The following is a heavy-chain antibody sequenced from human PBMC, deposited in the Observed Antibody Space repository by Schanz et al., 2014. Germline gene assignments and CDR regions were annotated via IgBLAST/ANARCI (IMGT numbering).Heavy chain of an antibody. CDR2: MNPKTGNT. CDR3: ARALKGKVAIFGVIAAQNYYYMDV. J-gene: IGHJ6*03. V-gene: IGHV1-8*02. D-gene: IGHD3-3*01. Sequence: QVQLVQSGAEVKKPGASVRVSCKASGYTFTTYAMSWVRQATGQGLEWMGWMNPKTGNTDHAQKFQGRVSMTWDTSTSTAYLDLSRLRSEDTGVYYCARALKGKVAIFGVIAAQNYYYMDVWGKWTTVTVSS. CDR1: GYTFTTYA.